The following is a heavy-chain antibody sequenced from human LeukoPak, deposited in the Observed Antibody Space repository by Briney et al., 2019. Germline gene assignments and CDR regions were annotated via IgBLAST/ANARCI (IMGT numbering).Heavy chain of an antibody. CDR1: GYTFTDYY. CDR3: ARVGTAMAYSQYFDY. CDR2: INPNIGGT. V-gene: IGHV1-2*02. D-gene: IGHD5-18*01. J-gene: IGHJ4*02. Sequence: ASVKVSCKASGYTFTDYYMYWVRQAPGQGLEWMGWINPNIGGTNYAQKFRGRVTMTRDTSISTAYMELSRLRSDDTAVYYCARVGTAMAYSQYFDYWGQGTLVTVSS.